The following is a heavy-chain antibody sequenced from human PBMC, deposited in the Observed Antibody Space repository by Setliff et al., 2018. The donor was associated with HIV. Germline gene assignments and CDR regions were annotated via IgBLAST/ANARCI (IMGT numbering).Heavy chain of an antibody. CDR1: GYTFKNFA. CDR3: ARGAYSATDDLWGTYRRFDF. D-gene: IGHD3-16*02. CDR2: INTYNSYT. V-gene: IGHV1-18*01. Sequence: ASVKVSCKTSGYTFKNFAISWVRQAPGQGLEWLGWINTYNSYTNSAQGVLGRVTLTTDTSTSTAYLELGSLKCDDTAVYFCARGAYSATDDLWGTYRRFDFWGQETLVTVS. J-gene: IGHJ4*02.